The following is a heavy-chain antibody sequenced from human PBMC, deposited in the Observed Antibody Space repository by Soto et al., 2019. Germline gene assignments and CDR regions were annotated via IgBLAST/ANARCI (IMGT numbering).Heavy chain of an antibody. V-gene: IGHV1-69*02. J-gene: IGHJ3*02. Sequence: QVQLVQSGVEVKKPGSSVKVSCKAAGGSFSIYTVFWVRQAPGQGLEWMGRIIPMFDIANYAQNFQDRVTLKAAKITDTVYMEMLNLRSVNTAVYYCTLGCWSAEVFDIWDQGTLVTVSS. CDR1: GGSFSIYT. CDR3: TLGCWSAEVFDI. CDR2: IIPMFDIA. D-gene: IGHD2-15*01.